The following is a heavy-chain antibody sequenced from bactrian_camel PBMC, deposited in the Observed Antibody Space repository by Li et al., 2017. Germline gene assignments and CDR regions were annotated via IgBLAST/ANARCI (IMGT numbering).Heavy chain of an antibody. D-gene: IGHD3*01. CDR3: KPQSGEYCYTVPDAY. CDR1: GQQQGTYY. Sequence: VQLVESGGGSAQAGGSLRLSCPFSGQQQGTYYMAWFRQAPGREREGVAFIDGDGVANYAESVKGRFTISKDDADMVYLQMNDLKPEDTAKYSCKPQSGEYCYTVPDAYRGQGTQVTVS. V-gene: IGHV3S53*01. J-gene: IGHJ4*01. CDR2: IDGDGVA.